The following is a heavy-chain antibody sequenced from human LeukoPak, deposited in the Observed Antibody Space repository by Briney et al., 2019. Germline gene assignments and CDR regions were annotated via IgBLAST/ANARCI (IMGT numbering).Heavy chain of an antibody. CDR3: AKEPRYYYDSSGYYDY. D-gene: IGHD3-22*01. V-gene: IGHV3-33*06. Sequence: GGSLRLSCAASGFTFSSYGMHWVRQAPGKGLEWVAVIWYDGSNKYYADSVKGRFTISRDNSKNTLYLQMNSLRAEDTAVYYCAKEPRYYYDSSGYYDYWGQGTLVTVSS. CDR2: IWYDGSNK. J-gene: IGHJ4*02. CDR1: GFTFSSYG.